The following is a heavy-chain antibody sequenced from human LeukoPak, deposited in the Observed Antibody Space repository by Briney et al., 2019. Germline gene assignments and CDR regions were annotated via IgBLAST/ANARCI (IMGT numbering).Heavy chain of an antibody. Sequence: GGSLRLSCAASGLTFSSHWMHWVRQAPGKGLVWVSRINSDGSSISYADSVKGRFTISRDNAKNTLYLQMNSLRAEDTAVYYCARGGSYSFNHFQYWGQGTLVTASS. CDR1: GLTFSSHW. CDR3: ARGGSYSFNHFQY. CDR2: INSDGSSI. J-gene: IGHJ4*02. V-gene: IGHV3-74*01. D-gene: IGHD1-26*01.